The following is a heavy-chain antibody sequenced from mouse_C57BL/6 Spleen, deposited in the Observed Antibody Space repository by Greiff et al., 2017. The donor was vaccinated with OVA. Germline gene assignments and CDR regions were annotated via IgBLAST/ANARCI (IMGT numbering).Heavy chain of an antibody. V-gene: IGHV3-6*01. J-gene: IGHJ2*01. D-gene: IGHD2-4*01. Sequence: EVKLQESGPGLVKPSQSLSLTCSVTGYSITSGYYWNWIRQFPGNKLEWMGYISYDGSNNYNPSLKNRISITRDTSKNQFFLKLNSVTTEDTATYYCARGEDYVLDYWGQGTTLTVSS. CDR2: ISYDGSN. CDR1: GYSITSGYY. CDR3: ARGEDYVLDY.